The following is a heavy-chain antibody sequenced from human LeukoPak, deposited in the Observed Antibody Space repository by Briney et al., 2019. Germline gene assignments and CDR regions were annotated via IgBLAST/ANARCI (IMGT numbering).Heavy chain of an antibody. J-gene: IGHJ5*02. D-gene: IGHD2-2*01. CDR1: GGSISSYY. Sequence: SETLSLTCTVSGGSISSYYWSWIRQPAGKGLEWIGRIYTSGSTNYNPSLKSRVTMSVDTSKNQFSLKLSSVTAADTAVYYCARGSPGVVVVPAAQWFDPWGQGTLVTVSS. CDR2: IYTSGST. V-gene: IGHV4-4*07. CDR3: ARGSPGVVVVPAAQWFDP.